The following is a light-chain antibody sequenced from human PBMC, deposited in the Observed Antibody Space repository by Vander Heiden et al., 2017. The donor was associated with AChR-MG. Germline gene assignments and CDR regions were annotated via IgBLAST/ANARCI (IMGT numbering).Light chain of an antibody. CDR2: GAS. Sequence: DIQMTQSSSSLSASVGDRVTITCRASQNIGTKLNWYQRKPGEAPRLLVHGASNLQSGVPSRFSGSGSGTDFTLSISSLQPEDFAAYYCQQTHSLPYTFGQGTKLAIK. CDR3: QQTHSLPYT. CDR1: QNIGTK. J-gene: IGKJ2*01. V-gene: IGKV1-39*01.